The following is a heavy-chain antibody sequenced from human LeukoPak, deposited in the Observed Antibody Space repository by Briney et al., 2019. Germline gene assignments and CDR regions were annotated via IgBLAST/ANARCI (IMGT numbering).Heavy chain of an antibody. V-gene: IGHV4-39*01. CDR3: ANSANYGGNSGCFDN. D-gene: IGHD4-23*01. CDR1: GGSISSSSYY. J-gene: IGHJ4*02. CDR2: IFYSGST. Sequence: SETLSLTCTVSGGSISSSSYYWGWIRQPPGKGLEWIGSIFYSGSTYYNPSLKSRVTISVDTSKNQFSLKLSSVTAADTAVYYCANSANYGGNSGCFDNWGQGTLVTVSS.